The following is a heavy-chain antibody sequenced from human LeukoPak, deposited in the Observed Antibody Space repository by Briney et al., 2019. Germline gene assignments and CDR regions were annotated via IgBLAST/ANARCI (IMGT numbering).Heavy chain of an antibody. CDR2: IYYSGST. CDR1: GGSISSYH. D-gene: IGHD3-22*01. CDR3: ARGNYDSIGYYRLRPAWGFDY. J-gene: IGHJ4*02. Sequence: PSETLSLTCTVSGGSISSYHWSWIRQPPGKGLEWIGYIYYSGSTNYNPSLKSRVTISVDTSKNQFSLKLSSVTAADTAVYYCARGNYDSIGYYRLRPAWGFDYWGQGTLVTVSS. V-gene: IGHV4-59*01.